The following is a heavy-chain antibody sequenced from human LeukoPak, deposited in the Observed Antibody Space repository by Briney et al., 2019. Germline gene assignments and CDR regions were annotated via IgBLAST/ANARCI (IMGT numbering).Heavy chain of an antibody. CDR2: IYYSGST. J-gene: IGHJ6*03. D-gene: IGHD3-16*01. V-gene: IGHV4-59*01. CDR1: GGSISSYY. Sequence: SETLSLTCTVSGGSISSYYWSWIRQPPGKGLEWIGYIYYSGSTNYNPSLKSRVTISVDTSKNQFSLKLSSVTAADTAVYYCARGALHPGLRLHMDVWGKGTTVTVSS. CDR3: ARGALHPGLRLHMDV.